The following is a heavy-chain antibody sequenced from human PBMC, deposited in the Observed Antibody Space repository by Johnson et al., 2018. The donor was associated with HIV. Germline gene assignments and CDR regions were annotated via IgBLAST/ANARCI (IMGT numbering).Heavy chain of an antibody. V-gene: IGHV3-7*05. D-gene: IGHD6-13*01. Sequence: VQLVESGGGLVQRGGSLRLSCVASGFTFSNYWMSWVRQAPGKGLEWVANIKEDGSEEYYVDSVQGRLTIFRDNAKNSLYLQIDSLRAEDTAVYYCARDVIYSSPWDAFDIWGQGTMVTVSS. CDR1: GFTFSNYW. CDR2: IKEDGSEE. J-gene: IGHJ3*02. CDR3: ARDVIYSSPWDAFDI.